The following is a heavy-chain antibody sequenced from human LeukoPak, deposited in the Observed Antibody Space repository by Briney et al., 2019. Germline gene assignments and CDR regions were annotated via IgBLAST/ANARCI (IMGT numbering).Heavy chain of an antibody. Sequence: SETLSLTCAVHGGSCDDYYCSWIRQPPGKGLEWIGEIHPHGIFYYNSSLTSRVTISLDTSKSQFSLRLTSVTAADTAFYYCARGRDRSKAGDLWGQGSLVIVSS. CDR3: ARGRDRSKAGDL. J-gene: IGHJ5*02. CDR1: GGSCDDYY. CDR2: IHPHGIF. V-gene: IGHV4-34*01.